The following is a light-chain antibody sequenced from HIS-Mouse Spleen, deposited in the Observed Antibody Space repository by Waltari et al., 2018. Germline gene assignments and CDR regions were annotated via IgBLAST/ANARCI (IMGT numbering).Light chain of an antibody. V-gene: IGLV2-23*01. CDR3: CSYAGSSTWV. CDR1: SSDVGRYHL. Sequence: QSALTQPASVSGAPGQSNTISCTGTSSDVGRYHLLSWYQQHPGKAPNLMIYEGSKRPSGVSNRFSGSKSGNTASLTISGLQAEDEADYYCCSYAGSSTWVFGGGTKLTVL. J-gene: IGLJ3*02. CDR2: EGS.